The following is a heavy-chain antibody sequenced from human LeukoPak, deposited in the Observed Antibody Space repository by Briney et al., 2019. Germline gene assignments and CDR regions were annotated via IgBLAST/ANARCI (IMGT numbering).Heavy chain of an antibody. Sequence: PGGSLRLSCVASGFTFSNSAMTWVRQAPGKGLEGVSGISGGGDTTYHADSVKGRFTISRDNSKNTLYLQMNSLRAEDTAVYYCAKDRSSGWYDDAFDIWGQGTMVTVSS. CDR1: GFTFSNSA. D-gene: IGHD6-19*01. CDR3: AKDRSSGWYDDAFDI. J-gene: IGHJ3*02. V-gene: IGHV3-23*01. CDR2: ISGGGDTT.